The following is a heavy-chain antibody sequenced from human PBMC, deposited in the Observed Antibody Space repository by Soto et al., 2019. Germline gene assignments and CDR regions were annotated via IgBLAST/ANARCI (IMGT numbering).Heavy chain of an antibody. V-gene: IGHV3-53*04. Sequence: PGGSLRLSCAASGFTVSSNYMSWVRQAPGKGLEWVSVIYSGGSTYYADSVKGRFTISRHNSKNTLYLQMNSLRAEDTAVYYCARGYYDSSGYYPSWYFDYWGQGTLVTVSS. CDR2: IYSGGST. CDR1: GFTVSSNY. D-gene: IGHD3-22*01. J-gene: IGHJ4*02. CDR3: ARGYYDSSGYYPSWYFDY.